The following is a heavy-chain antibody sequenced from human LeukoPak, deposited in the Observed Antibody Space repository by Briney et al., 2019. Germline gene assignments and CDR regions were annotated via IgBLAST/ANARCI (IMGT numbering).Heavy chain of an antibody. V-gene: IGHV4-38-2*01. CDR1: GYSISSGYY. CDR3: ARTHPIYSSSWYERFFFDY. CDR2: IYHSGST. Sequence: SETLSLTCAVSGYSISSGYYWGWIRQPPGKGMEWIGSIYHSGSTYYNPSLKSRVTISVDTSKNQFSLKLSSVTAAYTAVYYCARTHPIYSSSWYERFFFDYWGQGTLVTVSS. D-gene: IGHD6-13*01. J-gene: IGHJ4*02.